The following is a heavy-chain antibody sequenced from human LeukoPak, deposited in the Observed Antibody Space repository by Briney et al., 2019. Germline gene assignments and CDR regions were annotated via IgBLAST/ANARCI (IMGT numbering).Heavy chain of an antibody. CDR1: GGSISSSNC. D-gene: IGHD3-10*01. CDR2: IHPGGST. Sequence: SETPSLTCGVSGGSISSSNCWSWVRQPPGKGLEWIGEIHPGGSTNYNPSLKSRVTISVDKSKNQFSLKLSSVTAADTAVYYCARGSVPFFASDYWGQGTLVTVSS. V-gene: IGHV4-4*02. J-gene: IGHJ4*02. CDR3: ARGSVPFFASDY.